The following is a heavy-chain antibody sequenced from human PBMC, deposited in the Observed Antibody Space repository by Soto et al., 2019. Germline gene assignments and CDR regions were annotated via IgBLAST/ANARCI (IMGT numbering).Heavy chain of an antibody. CDR1: GFTFDDYA. V-gene: IGHV3-9*01. CDR2: ISWNSGSI. D-gene: IGHD6-13*01. CDR3: AKDFGQLAPLSGGMDV. J-gene: IGHJ6*02. Sequence: EVQLVESGGGLVQPGRSLRLSCAASGFTFDDYAMHWVRQAPGKGLEWVSGISWNSGSIGYADSVKGRFTISRDNAKNSLYLQMNSLGAEDTALYYCAKDFGQLAPLSGGMDVWGQGTTVTVSS.